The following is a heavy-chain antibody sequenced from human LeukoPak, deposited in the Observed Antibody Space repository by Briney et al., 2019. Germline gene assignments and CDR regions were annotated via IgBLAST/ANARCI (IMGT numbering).Heavy chain of an antibody. CDR3: SKVVSGGHSDF. J-gene: IGHJ4*02. CDR1: GYTFTNYD. Sequence: ASLKVSCKASGYTFTNYDINWVRQAPGQGLELMGWMNPKSSNTGYVHTFQGRVIVTRANSINTAYMQMISLRTEATAVYYCSKVVSGGHSDFWGQGTLVTVSS. CDR2: MNPKSSNT. V-gene: IGHV1-8*01. D-gene: IGHD2-15*01.